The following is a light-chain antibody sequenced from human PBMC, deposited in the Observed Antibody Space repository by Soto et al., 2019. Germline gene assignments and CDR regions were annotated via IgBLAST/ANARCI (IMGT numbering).Light chain of an antibody. Sequence: DIQMTQSPSSLSASVGDRVTITCRASQGISNYLAWYQQKPGKVPKLLIYAASTLQSGVPSRFSGSGSGTDFTLAISSLQPEDVATYYCEKYNSALWTFGQGTKVEIK. J-gene: IGKJ1*01. V-gene: IGKV1-27*01. CDR3: EKYNSALWT. CDR2: AAS. CDR1: QGISNY.